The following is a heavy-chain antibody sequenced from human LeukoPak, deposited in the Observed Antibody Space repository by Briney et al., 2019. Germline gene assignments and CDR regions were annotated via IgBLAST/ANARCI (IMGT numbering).Heavy chain of an antibody. CDR3: AKDRSDYDILTGPFDY. V-gene: IGHV3-23*01. J-gene: IGHJ4*02. Sequence: GGSLRLSCAASGFTFSSYAMSWVRPAPGKGLEWLSAISGSGGSTYYADSVKGRFTISRDNSKNTLYLQMNSLRAEDTAVYYCAKDRSDYDILTGPFDYWGQGTLVTISS. D-gene: IGHD3-9*01. CDR2: ISGSGGST. CDR1: GFTFSSYA.